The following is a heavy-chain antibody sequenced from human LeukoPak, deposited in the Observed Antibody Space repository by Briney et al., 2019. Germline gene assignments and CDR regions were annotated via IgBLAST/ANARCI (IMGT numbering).Heavy chain of an antibody. J-gene: IGHJ3*02. CDR1: GYTFTSYD. CDR3: ARGVRYYCDSSGKRPHDAFDI. V-gene: IGHV1-8*01. CDR2: MNPNSGNT. D-gene: IGHD3-22*01. Sequence: ASVKVSCKASGYTFTSYDINWVRQATGQGLEWMGWMNPNSGNTGYAQKFQGRVTMTRNTSISTAYMELSSLRSEDTAVYYCARGVRYYCDSSGKRPHDAFDIWGQGTMVTVSS.